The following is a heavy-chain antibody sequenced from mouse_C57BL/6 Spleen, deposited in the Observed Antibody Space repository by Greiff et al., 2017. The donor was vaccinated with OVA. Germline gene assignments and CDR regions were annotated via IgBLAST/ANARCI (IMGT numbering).Heavy chain of an antibody. J-gene: IGHJ3*01. CDR2: IYWDDDK. CDR3: ARGSSGCEPAWFAY. CDR1: GFSLSTSGMG. Sequence: QVQLKESGPGLLQSSQTLSLSCSFSGFSLSTSGMGVSWIRQPSGKGLEWLAHIYWDDDKRYNPSLKSRLTISKDTSRNQVFLKITSVDTADTATYYCARGSSGCEPAWFAYWGQGTLVTVSA. V-gene: IGHV8-12*01. D-gene: IGHD3-2*02.